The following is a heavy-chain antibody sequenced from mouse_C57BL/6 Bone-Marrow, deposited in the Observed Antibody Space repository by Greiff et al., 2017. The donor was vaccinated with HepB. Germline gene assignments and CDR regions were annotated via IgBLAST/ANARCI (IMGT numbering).Heavy chain of an antibody. CDR1: GFNIKDDY. J-gene: IGHJ2*01. V-gene: IGHV14-4*01. D-gene: IGHD1-1*01. Sequence: EVQLVESGAELVRPGASVKLSCTASGFNIKDDYMHWVKQRPEQGLEWIGWIDPENGDTEYASKFQGKATITADTSSNTAYLQLSSLTSEDTAVYYCTTGITTVRNYWGQGTTLTVSS. CDR2: IDPENGDT. CDR3: TTGITTVRNY.